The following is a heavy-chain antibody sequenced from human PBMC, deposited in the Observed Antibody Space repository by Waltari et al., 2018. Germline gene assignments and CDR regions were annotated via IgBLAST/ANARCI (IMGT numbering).Heavy chain of an antibody. Sequence: QLQLQESGPGLVRPSETLSLTCTVSGGSFRSDNYYWGWIRQPPGKGLEWIGSVYYSGSTYYNKSLKSRVSISADTSRNQFSLELCSVTAADTSLYFCARHCVAYGGAFDIWGQGTMVTVSS. D-gene: IGHD4-17*01. J-gene: IGHJ3*02. V-gene: IGHV4-39*01. CDR1: GGSFRSDNYY. CDR3: ARHCVAYGGAFDI. CDR2: VYYSGST.